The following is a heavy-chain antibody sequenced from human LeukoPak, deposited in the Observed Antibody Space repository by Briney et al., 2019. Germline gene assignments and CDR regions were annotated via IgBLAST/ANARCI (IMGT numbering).Heavy chain of an antibody. V-gene: IGHV3-48*03. CDR3: ARDNSRLKDY. Sequence: PGGSLRLSCAASGFTFSDFDMNWVRQAPGKGLEWISYIGSGGSTIYYADSVRGRLTISRDNANNSLYLQVNSLRAEDTAVYYCARDNSRLKDYWGQGTLVTVSS. CDR2: IGSGGSTI. J-gene: IGHJ4*02. D-gene: IGHD6-19*01. CDR1: GFTFSDFD.